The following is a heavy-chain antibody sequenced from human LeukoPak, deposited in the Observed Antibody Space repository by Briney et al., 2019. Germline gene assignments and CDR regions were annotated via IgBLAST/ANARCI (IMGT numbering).Heavy chain of an antibody. CDR1: GFTFSNAW. CDR3: TTDLYYYDSSMSWFDP. J-gene: IGHJ5*02. Sequence: PGGSLRLSCAASGFTFSNAWMNWVRQAPGKGLEWVGRIKRKTDGGTTDYAAPVKGRFTISRDDSKNTLYLQMNSLKTEDTAVYYCTTDLYYYDSSMSWFDPWGQGTLVTVSS. D-gene: IGHD3-22*01. CDR2: IKRKTDGGTT. V-gene: IGHV3-15*01.